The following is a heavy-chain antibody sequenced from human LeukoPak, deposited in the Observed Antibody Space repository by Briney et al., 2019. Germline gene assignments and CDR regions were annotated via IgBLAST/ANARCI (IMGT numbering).Heavy chain of an antibody. CDR1: GGSFSGYY. CDR2: INHSGST. V-gene: IGHV4-34*01. CDR3: ARNSCPSGSCYENRGYFDY. J-gene: IGHJ4*02. Sequence: SETLSLTCAVYGGSFSGYYWSWIRQPPGKGLEWIGEINHSGSTNYNPSLKSRVTISVDTSKNQFSLKLSSVTAADTAVYYCARNSCPSGSCYENRGYFDYWGQGTLVTVSS. D-gene: IGHD2-15*01.